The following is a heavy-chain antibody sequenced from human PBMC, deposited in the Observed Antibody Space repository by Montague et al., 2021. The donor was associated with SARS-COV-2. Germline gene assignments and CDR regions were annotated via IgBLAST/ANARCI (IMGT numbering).Heavy chain of an antibody. CDR3: ARDEDITTAGGELLDY. CDR2: INHDGSEK. D-gene: IGHD3-16*01. V-gene: IGHV3-7*04. J-gene: IGHJ4*02. Sequence: SLRLSCAACGFTFRNRYMTWVRQAPGKGLEWVANINHDGSEKFYVDSVEGRFTISRDNAKNSVYLRMNSLRAEDTAVYYCARDEDITTAGGELLDYWGQGTLVAVSS. CDR1: GFTFRNRY.